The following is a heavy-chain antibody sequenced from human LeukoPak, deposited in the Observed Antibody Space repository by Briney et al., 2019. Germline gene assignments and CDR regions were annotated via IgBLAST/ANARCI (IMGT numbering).Heavy chain of an antibody. CDR2: IYPGDSDT. CDR1: GYSLTSYW. V-gene: IGHV5-51*01. CDR3: ARRGVYCRSTSCYYFDY. Sequence: GESLKISCKGSGYSLTSYWIGWVRQMPGKGLEWMGIIYPGDSDTRYSPSFQGQVTISADKSISTAYLQWSSLKASDTAMYYCARRGVYCRSTSCYYFDYWGQGTLVTVSS. D-gene: IGHD2-2*01. J-gene: IGHJ4*02.